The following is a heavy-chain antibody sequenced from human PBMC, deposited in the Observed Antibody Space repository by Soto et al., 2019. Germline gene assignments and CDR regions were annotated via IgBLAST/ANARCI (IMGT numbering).Heavy chain of an antibody. CDR1: GFTFDDYG. CDR3: ARGRFWSGDVISGMDV. Sequence: PGGSLRLSCAASGFTFDDYGMSWVRQAPGKGPEWVSGINWNGGSTGYADSVKGRFTISRDNAKNSLYLQMNSLRAEDTALYYCARGRFWSGDVISGMDVWGQGTTVTVSS. CDR2: INWNGGST. V-gene: IGHV3-20*04. D-gene: IGHD3-3*01. J-gene: IGHJ6*02.